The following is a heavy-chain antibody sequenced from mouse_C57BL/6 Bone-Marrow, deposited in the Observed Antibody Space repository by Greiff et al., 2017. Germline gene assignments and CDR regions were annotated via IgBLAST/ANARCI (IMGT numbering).Heavy chain of an antibody. CDR2: IYPGDGDT. J-gene: IGHJ2*01. D-gene: IGHD2-1*01. CDR1: GYAFSSSW. V-gene: IGHV1-82*01. Sequence: QVQLQQSGPELVKPGASVKISCTASGYAFSSSWMNWVKQRPGKGLEWIGRIYPGDGDTNYNGKFKGKATLTADKSSSPAYMQLSSLTSEDCAVYFCTRKRIYDGNFFFDYGGQGTTLTVSS. CDR3: TRKRIYDGNFFFDY.